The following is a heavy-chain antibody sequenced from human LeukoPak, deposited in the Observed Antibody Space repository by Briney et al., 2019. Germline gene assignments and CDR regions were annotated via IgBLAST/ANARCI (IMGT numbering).Heavy chain of an antibody. D-gene: IGHD5-12*01. CDR3: ARVVSGVATIPYYYYYYMDV. V-gene: IGHV4-59*01. J-gene: IGHJ6*03. CDR2: IYHSGST. Sequence: SETLSLTCTVSGGSISSYYWSWIRQPPGKGLEWIGYIYHSGSTNYKPSLKSRVTISVDTSKNQFSLKLSSVTAADTAVYYCARVVSGVATIPYYYYYYMDVWGKGTTVTISS. CDR1: GGSISSYY.